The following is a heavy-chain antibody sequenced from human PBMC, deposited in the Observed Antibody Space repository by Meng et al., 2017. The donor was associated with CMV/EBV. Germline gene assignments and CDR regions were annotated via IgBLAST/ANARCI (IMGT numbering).Heavy chain of an antibody. D-gene: IGHD2-2*01. CDR1: GGSISSYY. Sequence: QWRLPESGPGLVKPSETLSLTCTVSGGSISSYYWSWIRQPAGKGLEWIGRIYTSGSTNYNPPLKSRVTMSVDTSKNQFSLKLSSVTAADTAVYYCARDLMNCSSTSCANWFDPWGQGTLVTVSS. J-gene: IGHJ5*02. V-gene: IGHV4-4*07. CDR3: ARDLMNCSSTSCANWFDP. CDR2: IYTSGST.